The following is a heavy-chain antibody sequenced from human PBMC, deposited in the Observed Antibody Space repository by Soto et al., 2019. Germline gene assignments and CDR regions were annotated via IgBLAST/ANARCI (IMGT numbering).Heavy chain of an antibody. CDR1: GYTFTSYA. J-gene: IGHJ4*02. D-gene: IGHD3-22*01. CDR2: INAGNGNT. CDR3: ARSSATYYYDSSGYFHY. Sequence: ASVKVSCKASGYTFTSYAMHWVRQAPGQRLEWMGWINAGNGNTKYSQKFQGRVTITRDTSASTAYMELSSLRSEDTAVYYCARSSATYYYDSSGYFHYWGQGTLVTVSS. V-gene: IGHV1-3*01.